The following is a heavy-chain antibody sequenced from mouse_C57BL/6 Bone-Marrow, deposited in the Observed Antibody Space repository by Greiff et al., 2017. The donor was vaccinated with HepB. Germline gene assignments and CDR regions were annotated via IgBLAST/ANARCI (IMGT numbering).Heavy chain of an antibody. CDR2: ISDGGSYT. Sequence: EVKLVESGGGLVKPGGSLKLSCAASGFTFSSYAMSWVRQTPEKRLEWVATISDGGSYTYYPDNVKGRFTISRDNAKNNLYLQMSQLKSEDTAMYYCARDYYGSSPYYAMDYWGQGTSVTVSS. D-gene: IGHD1-1*01. CDR3: ARDYYGSSPYYAMDY. V-gene: IGHV5-4*01. CDR1: GFTFSSYA. J-gene: IGHJ4*01.